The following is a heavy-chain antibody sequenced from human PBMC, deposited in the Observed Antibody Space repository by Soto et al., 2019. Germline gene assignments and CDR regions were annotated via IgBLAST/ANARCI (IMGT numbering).Heavy chain of an antibody. CDR2: INESGST. CDR3: ARGSGIVALPGELEDVKYDY. CDR1: GQSFSGHS. V-gene: IGHV4-34*01. D-gene: IGHD1-1*01. J-gene: IGHJ4*02. Sequence: QVQLQQWGAGLVKPSETLSLSCAVYGQSFSGHSWAWIRQPPGKGLEWIGEINESGSTYYTPSLKSRVTISPYTSKNQFSLKLSSVSAADTAAYFCARGSGIVALPGELEDVKYDYWGQGTLVNVSS.